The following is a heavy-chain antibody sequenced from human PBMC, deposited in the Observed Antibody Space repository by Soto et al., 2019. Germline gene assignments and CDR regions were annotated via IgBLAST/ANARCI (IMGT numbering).Heavy chain of an antibody. J-gene: IGHJ6*02. D-gene: IGHD6-19*01. Sequence: GESLKISCKGSGYSFTSYWISWVRQMPGKGLEWMGRIDPSDSYTNYSPSFQGHVTISADKSISTAYLQWSSLKASDTAMYYCASQLHHGYSSWYYVMDVWGQGTTVTVSS. CDR2: IDPSDSYT. V-gene: IGHV5-10-1*01. CDR3: ASQLHHGYSSWYYVMDV. CDR1: GYSFTSYW.